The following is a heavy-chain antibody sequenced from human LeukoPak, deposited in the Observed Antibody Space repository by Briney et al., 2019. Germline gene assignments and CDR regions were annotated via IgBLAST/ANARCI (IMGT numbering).Heavy chain of an antibody. Sequence: PGGSLRLSCAASGFTFSSYAMSWVRQAPGKGLEWVSTISASGGNTFYADSVKGRLTISRHNSKNTLHLQMNSLRAEDTAVYYCAKALGDPPSWGQGTLVTVSS. CDR2: ISASGGNT. CDR1: GFTFSSYA. CDR3: AKALGDPPS. D-gene: IGHD4-17*01. J-gene: IGHJ4*02. V-gene: IGHV3-23*01.